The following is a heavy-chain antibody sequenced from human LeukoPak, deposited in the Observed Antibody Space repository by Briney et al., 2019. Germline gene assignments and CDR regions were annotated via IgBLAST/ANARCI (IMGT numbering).Heavy chain of an antibody. CDR1: GGTFSSYA. Sequence: GASVKVSCKASGGTFSSYAISWVRQAPGRGLEWMGGIIPIFGTANYAQKFQGRVTITADESTSTAYMELSSLRSEDTAVYYCARSPSGSYSFGIFDYWGQGTLVTVSS. CDR3: ARSPSGSYSFGIFDY. V-gene: IGHV1-69*13. CDR2: IIPIFGTA. D-gene: IGHD1-26*01. J-gene: IGHJ4*02.